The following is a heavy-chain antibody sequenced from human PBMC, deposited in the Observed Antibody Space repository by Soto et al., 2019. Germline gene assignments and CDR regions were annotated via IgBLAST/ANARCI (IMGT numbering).Heavy chain of an antibody. D-gene: IGHD3-3*01. CDR2: INPSGGST. J-gene: IGHJ6*02. CDR1: GYTFTSYY. Sequence: GASVKVSCKASGYTFTSYYMHWVRQAPGQGLEWMGIINPSGGSTSYAQKFQGRVTMTRDTSTSTVYMELSSLRSEDTAVYYCARGKYDFWTVYYGMDVWGQGTTVTVSS. V-gene: IGHV1-46*01. CDR3: ARGKYDFWTVYYGMDV.